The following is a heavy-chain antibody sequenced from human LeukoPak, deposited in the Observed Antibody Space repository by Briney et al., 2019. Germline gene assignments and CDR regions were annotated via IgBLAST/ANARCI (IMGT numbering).Heavy chain of an antibody. CDR1: GFTFSSYG. D-gene: IGHD6-6*01. CDR2: IRFDGSNK. CDR3: AGIAARPPGRGY. Sequence: PGGSLRLSCAASGFTFSSYGMHWVRQAPGKGLEWVSFIRFDGSNKYYADSVRGRFTISRDSSKNTLYLQMNSLRAEDTAVYYCAGIAARPPGRGYWGQGTLVTVSS. J-gene: IGHJ4*02. V-gene: IGHV3-30*02.